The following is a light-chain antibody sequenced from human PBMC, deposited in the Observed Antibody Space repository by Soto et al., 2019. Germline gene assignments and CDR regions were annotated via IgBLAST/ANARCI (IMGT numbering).Light chain of an antibody. J-gene: IGKJ1*01. V-gene: IGKV3-20*01. CDR2: GAS. CDR1: ESLSSRY. CDR3: QQFGSSLRT. Sequence: TLSCRASESLSSRYVAWYHQKPGQPPSLLIYGASSRATGIPDRFSGSGSGTDFTLTISRLEPDDFAVYYCQQFGSSLRTFVQGSKVDSK.